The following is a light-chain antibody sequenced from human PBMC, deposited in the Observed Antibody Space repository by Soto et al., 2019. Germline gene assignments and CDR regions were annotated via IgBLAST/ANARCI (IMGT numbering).Light chain of an antibody. Sequence: ELVLTQSPAPLSLSPGERATLSCMASQGVRSSYLAWCQQKPGQAPRLLIYGATSRATGIPARFSGSGSGTEFTLTISSLQSEDFAVYYCQQHNNWASITFGQGTRLEIK. V-gene: IGKV3-15*01. CDR1: QGVRSSY. CDR3: QQHNNWASIT. J-gene: IGKJ5*01. CDR2: GAT.